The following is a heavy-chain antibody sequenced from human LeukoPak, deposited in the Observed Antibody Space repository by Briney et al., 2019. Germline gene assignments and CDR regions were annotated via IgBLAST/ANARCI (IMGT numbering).Heavy chain of an antibody. CDR2: ISYDGSNK. Sequence: GGSLRLSCAASGFTFSSYAMHWVRQAPGKGLEWVAVISYDGSNKYYADSVKGRFTISRDNSKNTLYLQMNSLRAEDTAAYYCAREGRGSYPLLPPYYYGMDVWGQGTTVTVSS. CDR1: GFTFSSYA. V-gene: IGHV3-30-3*01. CDR3: AREGRGSYPLLPPYYYGMDV. J-gene: IGHJ6*02. D-gene: IGHD1-26*01.